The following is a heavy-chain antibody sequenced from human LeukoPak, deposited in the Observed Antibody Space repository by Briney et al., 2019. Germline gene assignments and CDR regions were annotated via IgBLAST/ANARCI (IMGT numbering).Heavy chain of an antibody. Sequence: PGGSLRLSCAASGFTFSSYSMNWVSQAPGKGLEWVSSISSSSSYIYYADSVKGRFTISRDNAKNSLYLQMNSLRAEDTAVYYCAREIGYYDSSGYYTGDAFDIWGQGTMVTVSS. J-gene: IGHJ3*02. CDR2: ISSSSSYI. CDR3: AREIGYYDSSGYYTGDAFDI. CDR1: GFTFSSYS. V-gene: IGHV3-21*01. D-gene: IGHD3-22*01.